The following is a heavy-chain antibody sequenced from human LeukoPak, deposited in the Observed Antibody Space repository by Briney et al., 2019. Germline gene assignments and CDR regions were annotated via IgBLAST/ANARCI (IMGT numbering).Heavy chain of an antibody. J-gene: IGHJ3*02. V-gene: IGHV3-53*01. D-gene: IGHD3-22*01. CDR2: LYSGGST. Sequence: PGGSLRLSCAASGFTVSTNYMNWVRQAPGKGLEWVSLLYSGGSTNYADSVKGRFTISRDNSKNTLYLQMNSLRAEDTAVYYCARYYDSSGPTSGAFDIWGQGTIVTVSS. CDR3: ARYYDSSGPTSGAFDI. CDR1: GFTVSTNY.